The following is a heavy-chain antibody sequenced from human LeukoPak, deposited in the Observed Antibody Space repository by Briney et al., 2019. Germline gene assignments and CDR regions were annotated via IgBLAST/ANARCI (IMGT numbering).Heavy chain of an antibody. D-gene: IGHD4-17*01. CDR2: ISGSGNSI. CDR1: GFIFYSYE. J-gene: IGHJ4*02. V-gene: IGHV3-48*03. CDR3: AGDNIENGDLDYLDS. Sequence: TGGSLRLSCLASGFIFYSYEMNWVRQAPGKGLEWVAYISGSGNSIYYADSLKGRFTISRDNAKNSLYLHMRSLRAEDTAVYYCAGDNIENGDLDYLDSWGQGTLVAVSS.